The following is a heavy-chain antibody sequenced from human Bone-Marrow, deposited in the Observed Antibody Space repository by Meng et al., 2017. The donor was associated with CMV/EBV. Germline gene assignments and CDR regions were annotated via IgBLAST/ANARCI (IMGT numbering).Heavy chain of an antibody. Sequence: SLKISCAASGFTFDDYAMHWVRQAPGKGLEWVSGISWNSGSIGYADSVKGRFTISRDNSKNTLYLQMNSLRAEDTAVYYCAKDLTGDNAFDIWGQGSMVTVSS. D-gene: IGHD1-26*01. J-gene: IGHJ3*02. CDR1: GFTFDDYA. CDR2: ISWNSGSI. CDR3: AKDLTGDNAFDI. V-gene: IGHV3-9*01.